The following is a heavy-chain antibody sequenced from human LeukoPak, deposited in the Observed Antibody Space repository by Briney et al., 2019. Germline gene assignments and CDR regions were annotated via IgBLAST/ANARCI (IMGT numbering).Heavy chain of an antibody. CDR3: ARGSGWSATYYYYYYMDV. D-gene: IGHD6-19*01. CDR2: INHSGST. V-gene: IGHV4-34*01. Sequence: SETLSLTCAVYGGSFSGYYWSWIRQPPGKGLEWIGEINHSGSTNYNPPLKSRVTISVDTSKNQFSLKLSSVTAADTAVYYCARGSGWSATYYYYYYMDVWGKGTTVTISS. CDR1: GGSFSGYY. J-gene: IGHJ6*03.